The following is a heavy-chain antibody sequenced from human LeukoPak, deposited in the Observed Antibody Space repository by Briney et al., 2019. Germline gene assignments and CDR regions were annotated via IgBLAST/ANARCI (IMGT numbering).Heavy chain of an antibody. J-gene: IGHJ4*02. CDR3: ARDENWNYYFDY. CDR2: MNPNSGNT. V-gene: IGHV1-8*03. Sequence: ASVKVSCKASGYTFTSYDINWVRQATGQGLEWMGWMNPNSGNTGYAQKFQGRVTITRNTSISTAYMELSSLRSEDTAVYYCARDENWNYYFDYWGQGTLVTVSS. D-gene: IGHD1-7*01. CDR1: GYTFTSYD.